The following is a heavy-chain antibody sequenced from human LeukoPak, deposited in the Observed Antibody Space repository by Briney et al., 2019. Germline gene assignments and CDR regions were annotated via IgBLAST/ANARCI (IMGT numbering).Heavy chain of an antibody. J-gene: IGHJ3*02. V-gene: IGHV3-30*04. CDR2: ISYDGSNK. Sequence: GGSLRLSCAASGFTFSSYAMHWVRQAPGKGLEWVAVISYDGSNKYYADSVKGRFTISRDNSKNTLYLQMNSLRAEDTAVYYCARDYGESSGYYYVHAFDIWGQGTMVTVSS. CDR3: ARDYGESSGYYYVHAFDI. D-gene: IGHD3-22*01. CDR1: GFTFSSYA.